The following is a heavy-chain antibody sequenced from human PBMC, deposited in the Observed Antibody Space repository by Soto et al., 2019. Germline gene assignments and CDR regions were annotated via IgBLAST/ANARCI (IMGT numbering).Heavy chain of an antibody. V-gene: IGHV1-18*01. J-gene: IGHJ6*02. CDR2: ISAYNGNT. CDR1: GYTFTSYG. D-gene: IGHD2-15*01. Sequence: GASVKVSCKASGYTFTSYGISWVRQAPGQGLEWMGWISAYNGNTNYAQKLQGRVTMTTDTSTSTAYMELRSLRSDDTAMYYCARSEVVVRLQNYYYYYGMDVWGQGTTVTISS. CDR3: ARSEVVVRLQNYYYYYGMDV.